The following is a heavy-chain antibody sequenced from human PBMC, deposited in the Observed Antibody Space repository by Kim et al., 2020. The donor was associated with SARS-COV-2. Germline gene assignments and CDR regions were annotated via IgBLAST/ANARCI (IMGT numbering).Heavy chain of an antibody. D-gene: IGHD4-17*01. CDR3: ASLDYGDYFVTPGGY. V-gene: IGHV4-39*07. CDR1: GGSISSSSYY. CDR2: IYYSGST. Sequence: SETLSLTCTVSGGSISSSSYYWGWIRQPPGKGLEWIGSIYYSGSTYYNPSLKSRVTISVDTSKNQFSLKLSSVAAADTAVYYCASLDYGDYFVTPGGYWGQGTLVTVSS. J-gene: IGHJ4*02.